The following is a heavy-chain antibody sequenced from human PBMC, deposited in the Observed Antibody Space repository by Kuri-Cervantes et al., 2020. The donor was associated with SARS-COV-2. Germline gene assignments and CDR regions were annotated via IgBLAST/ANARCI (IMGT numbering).Heavy chain of an antibody. D-gene: IGHD3-10*01. V-gene: IGHV1-2*04. CDR3: ARASVRGIIITYHSYGMDV. Sequence: ASVKVSCKASGYTFTGYYMHWVRQAPGQGLEWVGWINPNSGGTNYAQKFQGWVTMTRDTSISTVYMELSRLRSDDTAVYYCARASVRGIIITYHSYGMDVWGQGTTVTDSS. CDR2: INPNSGGT. CDR1: GYTFTGYY. J-gene: IGHJ6*02.